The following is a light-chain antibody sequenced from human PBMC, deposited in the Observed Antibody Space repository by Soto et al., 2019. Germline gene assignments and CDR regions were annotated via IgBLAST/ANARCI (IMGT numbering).Light chain of an antibody. CDR1: SSDVGGYDY. Sequence: QSALTQPASVSGSPGQSITISCTGTSSDVGGYDYVSWYQQHPGKAPKLVLYGVSYRPSGISARFSGSKFQNTASLTISGLQTEDEADYYCSSYTRSSTPLFGGGTKLTVL. V-gene: IGLV2-14*01. CDR3: SSYTRSSTPL. CDR2: GVS. J-gene: IGLJ3*02.